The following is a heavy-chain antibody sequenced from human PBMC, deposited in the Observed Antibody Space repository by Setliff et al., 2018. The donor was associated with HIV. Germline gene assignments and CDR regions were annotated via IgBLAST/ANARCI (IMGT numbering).Heavy chain of an antibody. V-gene: IGHV3-49*04. J-gene: IGHJ4*02. Sequence: GGSLRLSCTASGFTFGDYAMSWVRQAPGKGLEWVGFIRSKAYGGTTEYAASVKDRFIISRDDSKSIAYLQMNSLKTEDTAVYYCTRDWCSSTSCYVGNWGQGALVTVSS. CDR2: IRSKAYGGTT. CDR3: TRDWCSSTSCYVGN. D-gene: IGHD2-2*01. CDR1: GFTFGDYA.